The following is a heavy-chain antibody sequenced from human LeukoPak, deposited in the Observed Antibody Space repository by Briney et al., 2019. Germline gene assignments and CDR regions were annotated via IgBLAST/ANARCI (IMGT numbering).Heavy chain of an antibody. D-gene: IGHD3-10*01. CDR1: GFTFSSYG. V-gene: IGHV3-30*02. CDR3: AAGINFGESVFDY. Sequence: GGSLRLSCAASGFTFSSYGMHWVRQAPGKGLEWVAFIRYDGSNKYYADSVKGRFTISRDNSKNTLYLQMNSLRAEDTAVYYCAAGINFGESVFDYWGHGILVTVSS. CDR2: IRYDGSNK. J-gene: IGHJ4*01.